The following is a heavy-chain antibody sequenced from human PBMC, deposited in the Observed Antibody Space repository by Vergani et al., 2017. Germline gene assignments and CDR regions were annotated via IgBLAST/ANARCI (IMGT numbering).Heavy chain of an antibody. CDR1: GFTFGDYA. CDR2: IRSKAYGGTT. Sequence: VQLVESGGGFVQPGGSRRLSCTASGFTFGDYAMSWVRQAPGKGLEWVGFIRSKAYGGTTEYAASVKGRFTISRDDSKSIAYLQMNSLKTEDTAVYYCTRYFNGVDVWGQGTTVTVSS. J-gene: IGHJ6*02. D-gene: IGHD3-10*01. V-gene: IGHV3-49*04. CDR3: TRYFNGVDV.